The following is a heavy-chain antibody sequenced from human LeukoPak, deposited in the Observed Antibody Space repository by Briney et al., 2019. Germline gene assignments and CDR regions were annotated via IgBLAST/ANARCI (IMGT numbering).Heavy chain of an antibody. CDR1: GFTFSSYS. D-gene: IGHD3-16*02. CDR2: ISSSSSYI. V-gene: IGHV3-21*01. Sequence: TGGSLRLSRAASGFTFSSYSMNWVRQAPGKGLEWVSSISSSSSYIYYADSVKGRFTISRDNAKNSLYLQMNSLRAEDTAVYYCAPSSGDYDYVWGSYRLDYWGQGTLVTVSS. CDR3: APSSGDYDYVWGSYRLDY. J-gene: IGHJ4*02.